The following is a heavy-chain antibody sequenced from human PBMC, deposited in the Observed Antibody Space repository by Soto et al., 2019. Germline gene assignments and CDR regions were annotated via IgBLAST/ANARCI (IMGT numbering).Heavy chain of an antibody. V-gene: IGHV4-61*01. Sequence: PSETLSLTCTVSGGSVSSGSYYWSWIRQPPGMGLEWIGYIFYSGTTNYNPSLKSRVTMSLYTSKNQFSLQLSSVTAADTAMYYCARHGAYSSSEFWGQGTLVTVSS. CDR3: ARHGAYSSSEF. CDR2: IFYSGTT. D-gene: IGHD3-22*01. J-gene: IGHJ4*02. CDR1: GGSVSSGSYY.